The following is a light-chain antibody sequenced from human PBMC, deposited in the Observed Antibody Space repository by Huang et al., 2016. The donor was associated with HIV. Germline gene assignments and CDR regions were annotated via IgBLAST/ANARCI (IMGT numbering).Light chain of an antibody. J-gene: IGKJ1*01. CDR3: MHTIESPRT. CDR2: LST. Sequence: DIVMNQSPLSLSVTPGEPASISCRSRQSLLNSNGYNYLEWYFQKPGQSPQLLHYLSTSRASVVADRLSGSGSGTDFPHKISRVEAEDVGVYYCMHTIESPRTCGQGTKVEIK. V-gene: IGKV2-28*01. CDR1: QSLLNSNGYNY.